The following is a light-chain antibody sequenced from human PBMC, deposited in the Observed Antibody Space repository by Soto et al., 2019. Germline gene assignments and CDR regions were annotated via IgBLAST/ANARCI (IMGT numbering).Light chain of an antibody. J-gene: IGKJ4*01. Sequence: DIPMTQSPSSLSASVGDTVTIICRASQSISSYLNWYQQKPGKAPTLLISAASTLESGVPPRFSGRGSGTSFTLNINSLQPEDFATYYCQQSYSKPLLTFGGGTKVEIK. CDR2: AAS. CDR1: QSISSY. V-gene: IGKV1-39*01. CDR3: QQSYSKPLLT.